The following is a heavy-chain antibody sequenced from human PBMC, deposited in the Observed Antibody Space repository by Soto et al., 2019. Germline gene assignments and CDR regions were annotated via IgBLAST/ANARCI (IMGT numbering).Heavy chain of an antibody. Sequence: PGGSLRLSCAASGFSFSDFFISWVRQAPGKGLEWVSSISSNGGYIYYADSVKGRFAVSRDNAKNSLYLQMNSLRAEDTAVYFCAKAHKAYFYDSSAYPDFDYWGPGTLVTVSS. CDR1: GFSFSDFF. CDR2: ISSNGGYI. D-gene: IGHD3-22*01. V-gene: IGHV3-21*01. CDR3: AKAHKAYFYDSSAYPDFDY. J-gene: IGHJ4*02.